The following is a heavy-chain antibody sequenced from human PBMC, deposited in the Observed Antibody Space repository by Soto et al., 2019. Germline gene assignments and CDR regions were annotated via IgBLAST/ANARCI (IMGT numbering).Heavy chain of an antibody. Sequence: PGGSLRLSCAASGFTFSLYAMSWVRQAPGKGLEWVSAISGSGGRMIYADSVRGRFTISRDNSKNTLFLQMSSLRAEDTAVYYCAKEEYFASRDYFDYWGEGTLVTVSS. D-gene: IGHD6-6*01. CDR1: GFTFSLYA. CDR3: AKEEYFASRDYFDY. J-gene: IGHJ4*02. CDR2: ISGSGGRM. V-gene: IGHV3-23*01.